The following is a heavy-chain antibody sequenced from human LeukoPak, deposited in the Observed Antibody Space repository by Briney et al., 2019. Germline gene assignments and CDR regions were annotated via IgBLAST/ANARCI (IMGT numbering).Heavy chain of an antibody. J-gene: IGHJ4*02. CDR1: GYSISSGYY. V-gene: IGHV4-38-2*02. Sequence: PSETLSLTCTVSGYSISSGYYWAWIRQPPGKGLQWIGNIYHSGNTYYNPSLKSRVTISVDTSKNQFSLKLRSVMAADTAVYYCARAYCVGDCTVLHIYFDNWGQGTLVTVSS. D-gene: IGHD2-21*02. CDR3: ARAYCVGDCTVLHIYFDN. CDR2: IYHSGNT.